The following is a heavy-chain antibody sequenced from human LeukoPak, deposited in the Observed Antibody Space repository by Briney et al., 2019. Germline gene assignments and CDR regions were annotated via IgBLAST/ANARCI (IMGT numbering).Heavy chain of an antibody. D-gene: IGHD3-22*01. CDR3: AKDALSRYYDSSGYPTSVDY. Sequence: PGGSLRLSCAASGFTFSSYGMHWVRQAPGKGLEWVAVISYDGSNKYYADSVKGRFTISRDNSKNTLYLQMNSLRAEDTAVYYCAKDALSRYYDSSGYPTSVDYWGQGTLVTVSS. CDR2: ISYDGSNK. J-gene: IGHJ4*02. CDR1: GFTFSSYG. V-gene: IGHV3-30*18.